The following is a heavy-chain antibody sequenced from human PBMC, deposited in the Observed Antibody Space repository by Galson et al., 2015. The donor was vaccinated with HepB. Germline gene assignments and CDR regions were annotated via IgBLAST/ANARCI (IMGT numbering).Heavy chain of an antibody. V-gene: IGHV3-15*01. CDR1: GFTFSNAW. D-gene: IGHD3-10*01. CDR3: TTYYYGSGRSYTFDC. J-gene: IGHJ4*02. Sequence: SLRLSCAASGFTFSNAWMNWVRQAPGKGLEWVGRIKSKTDDGTADYAAPVEGRFTISRDDSKNTLYLQMNSLKTEDTAVYYCTTYYYGSGRSYTFDCWGQGTLVTVSS. CDR2: IKSKTDDGTA.